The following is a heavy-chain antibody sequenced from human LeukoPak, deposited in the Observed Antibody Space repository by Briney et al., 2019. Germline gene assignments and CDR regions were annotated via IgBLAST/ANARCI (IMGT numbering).Heavy chain of an antibody. D-gene: IGHD3-10*01. CDR2: ISSSGSTI. CDR3: AREPEGGSGSYYNVGY. CDR1: GFTLSSYE. J-gene: IGHJ4*02. V-gene: IGHV3-48*03. Sequence: GGSLRLSCAASGFTLSSYEMNWVRQAQGKGLEWVSYISSSGSTIYYVDSVKGRFTISRDNAKNSSYLQMNSLRAEDTAVYYCAREPEGGSGSYYNVGYWGQGTLVTVSS.